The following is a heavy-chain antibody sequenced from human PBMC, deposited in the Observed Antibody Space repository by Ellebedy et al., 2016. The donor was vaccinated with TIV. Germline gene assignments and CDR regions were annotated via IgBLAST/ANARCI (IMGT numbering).Heavy chain of an antibody. Sequence: GESLKISXAASGFTFSDYYMSWIRQAPGKGLEWVSYISSSGSTIYYADSVKGRFTISRDNAKNSLYLQMNSLRAEDTAVYYCARGSEQLVHGDYWGQGTLVTVSS. D-gene: IGHD6-13*01. CDR3: ARGSEQLVHGDY. CDR2: ISSSGSTI. CDR1: GFTFSDYY. V-gene: IGHV3-11*01. J-gene: IGHJ4*02.